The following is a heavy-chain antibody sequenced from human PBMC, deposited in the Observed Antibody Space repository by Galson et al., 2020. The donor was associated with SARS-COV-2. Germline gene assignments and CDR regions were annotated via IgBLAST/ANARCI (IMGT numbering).Heavy chain of an antibody. CDR2: FDPEDGET. CDR3: ATAPPYYDSSGYHPGGWFDP. J-gene: IGHJ5*02. D-gene: IGHD3-22*01. Sequence: GESLKISCKVSGYTLTELSMHWVRQAPGKGLEWMGGFDPEDGETIYAQKFQGRVTMTEDTSTDTAYMELSSLRFEDTAVYYCATAPPYYDSSGYHPGGWFDPWGQGTLVTVSS. V-gene: IGHV1-24*01. CDR1: GYTLTELS.